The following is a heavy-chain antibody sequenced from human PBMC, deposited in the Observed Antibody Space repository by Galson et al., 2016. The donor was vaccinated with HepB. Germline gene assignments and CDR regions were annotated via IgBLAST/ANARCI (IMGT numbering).Heavy chain of an antibody. CDR2: IGGRGGTT. Sequence: SLRLSCAASGFTFNNYGMSWVRLAPGKGLEWVSGIGGRGGTTYYADSVEGRFTITRDNSKNTLYLQMKSLRAEDTAVYYCAKSTLGVTLDSYYYGMDVWGQGTTVTGSS. CDR3: AKSTLGVTLDSYYYGMDV. CDR1: GFTFNNYG. V-gene: IGHV3-23*01. J-gene: IGHJ6*02. D-gene: IGHD2-21*02.